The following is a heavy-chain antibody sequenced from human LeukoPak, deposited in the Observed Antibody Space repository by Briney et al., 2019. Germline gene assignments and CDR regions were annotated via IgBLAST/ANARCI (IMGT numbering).Heavy chain of an antibody. V-gene: IGHV1-18*01. J-gene: IGHJ4*02. Sequence: GASVKVSCKASGYTFTNYGVSWVRQAPGQGLEWMGWISAKNGNIDYAQKLQGRVTMTVDTSTSTAYMELRSLRTDDTAVYYCARRIVGGHLGDYWGQGTLVTVSS. D-gene: IGHD1-26*01. CDR3: ARRIVGGHLGDY. CDR1: GYTFTNYG. CDR2: ISAKNGNI.